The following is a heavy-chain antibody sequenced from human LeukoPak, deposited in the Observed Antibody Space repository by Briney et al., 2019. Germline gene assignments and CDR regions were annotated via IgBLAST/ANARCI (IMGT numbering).Heavy chain of an antibody. V-gene: IGHV3-48*04. Sequence: GGSLRLSCAASGFTFSSYSMNWVRQAPGKGLEWVSYISSSGGTIYYADSVKGRFTISRDNAKNSLYLQMNSLRAEDTAVYYCARDFFYGIAAGGPWGQGTLVTVTS. D-gene: IGHD6-13*01. CDR1: GFTFSSYS. CDR3: ARDFFYGIAAGGP. J-gene: IGHJ5*02. CDR2: ISSSGGTI.